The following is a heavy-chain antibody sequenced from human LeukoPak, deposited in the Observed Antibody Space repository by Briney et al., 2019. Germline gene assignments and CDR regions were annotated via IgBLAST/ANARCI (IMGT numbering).Heavy chain of an antibody. CDR1: GFTFSSYG. J-gene: IGHJ4*02. V-gene: IGHV3-23*01. Sequence: PGGSLRLSCAASGFTFSSYGMSWVRQAPGKGLEWVSAISGSGGSTYYADSVKGRFTISRDNSKNTLYLQMNSLRAEDTAVYYCAKDLDSSGWYRILFDYWGQGTLVTVSS. CDR3: AKDLDSSGWYRILFDY. CDR2: ISGSGGST. D-gene: IGHD6-19*01.